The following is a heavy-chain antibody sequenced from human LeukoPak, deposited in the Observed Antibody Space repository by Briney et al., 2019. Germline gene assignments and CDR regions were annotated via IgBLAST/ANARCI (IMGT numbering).Heavy chain of an antibody. Sequence: SETLSLTCSVSGGSISNGAYYWVWIRQPPGKGLEWIGSIYYSGSTFYNSSLKSRVTIAVDTSKYHFSLKLSSVTAADTAVYYCARGLMTTMVTPGYWGQGTLVTVSS. CDR1: GGSISNGAYY. D-gene: IGHD4-23*01. V-gene: IGHV4-39*02. CDR2: IYYSGST. J-gene: IGHJ4*02. CDR3: ARGLMTTMVTPGY.